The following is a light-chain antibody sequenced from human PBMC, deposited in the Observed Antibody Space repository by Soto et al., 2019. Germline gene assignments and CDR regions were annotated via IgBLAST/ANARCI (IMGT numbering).Light chain of an antibody. J-gene: IGKJ5*01. CDR2: DAS. V-gene: IGKV3-11*01. CDR3: QQRSN. Sequence: EIVLTQSPATLSLSPGERATLSCRASQSVSSYLAWYQQRPGQAPSLLVYDASNRATGIPARFSGSGSGIDFTLTISSLEPEDFAIYYCQQRSNFGQGTRLEVK. CDR1: QSVSSY.